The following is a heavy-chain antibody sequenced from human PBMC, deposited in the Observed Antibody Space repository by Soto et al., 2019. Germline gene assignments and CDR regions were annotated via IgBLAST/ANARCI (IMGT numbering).Heavy chain of an antibody. V-gene: IGHV4-59*01. CDR1: GGSINYSY. D-gene: IGHD4-17*01. CDR3: ARVNYGDYYYGMDV. CDR2: ISYTGRA. Sequence: SETLSLTCTVSGGSINYSYWTWIRQPPGKGLEWIGYISYTGRANYNASLKSRITISVDTSKNQLTLKISSVTAADTALYYCARVNYGDYYYGMDVWGQGTTVT. J-gene: IGHJ6*02.